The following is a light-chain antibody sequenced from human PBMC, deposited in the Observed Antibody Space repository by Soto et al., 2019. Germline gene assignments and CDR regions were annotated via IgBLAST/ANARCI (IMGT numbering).Light chain of an antibody. V-gene: IGKV3-20*01. CDR3: QQYGSSYA. Sequence: EIVLTQSPDTLALSPVERATLSCRASQSVTSNYLAWYQQKPGQAPRLLIFGISSRATGIPDRFSGSGSGTDFTLTIARLEPEDFAVYSCQQYGSSYALGQGTKLEIK. CDR1: QSVTSNY. J-gene: IGKJ2*01. CDR2: GIS.